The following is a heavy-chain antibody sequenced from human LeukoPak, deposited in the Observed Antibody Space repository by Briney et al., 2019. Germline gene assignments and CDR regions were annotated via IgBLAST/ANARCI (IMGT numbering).Heavy chain of an antibody. D-gene: IGHD2-15*01. Sequence: GGTLRLSCAASGFTFSTYAMTWVRQAPGKGLEWVSGINDDGGYTYYADSVKGRFTISRDNSKNTLFLQMNSLRADDTALYYCAKEKKSGGWPFDYWGQGALVTASA. CDR2: INDDGGYT. CDR3: AKEKKSGGWPFDY. CDR1: GFTFSTYA. J-gene: IGHJ4*02. V-gene: IGHV3-23*01.